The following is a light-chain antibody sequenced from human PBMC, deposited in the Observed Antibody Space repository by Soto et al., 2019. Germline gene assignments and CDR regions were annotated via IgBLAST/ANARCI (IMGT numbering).Light chain of an antibody. V-gene: IGKV1-39*01. J-gene: IGKJ5*01. CDR2: AAS. Sequence: DIQMTQSPSSLSASVGDRVTITCRASQSISSYLNWYQQKPGKAPKLLIYAASSLQSGVPSRFSGSGSGTDFTLTISSLQPEDCAIYLCQQANSFPITFGQGTRLEIK. CDR3: QQANSFPIT. CDR1: QSISSY.